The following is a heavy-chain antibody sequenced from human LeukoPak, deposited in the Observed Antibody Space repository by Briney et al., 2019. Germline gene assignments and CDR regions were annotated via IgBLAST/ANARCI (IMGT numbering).Heavy chain of an antibody. J-gene: IGHJ4*02. V-gene: IGHV3-21*01. D-gene: IGHD6-6*01. Sequence: GGSLRLSCAASGFSFSSYSMNWVRQAPGKGLEWVSSISSSSSYIYYADSVKGRFTISRDNAKNSLYLQMNSLRAEDTAVYYCARDGPYSSSVDYWGQGTLVTVSS. CDR3: ARDGPYSSSVDY. CDR1: GFSFSSYS. CDR2: ISSSSSYI.